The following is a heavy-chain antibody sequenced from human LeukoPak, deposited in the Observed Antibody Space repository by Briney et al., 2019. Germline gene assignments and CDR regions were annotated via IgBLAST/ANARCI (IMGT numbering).Heavy chain of an antibody. Sequence: GGSLRLSCAASGFTSSSYGMHWVRQAPGKGLEWVAVISYDGSNKYYADSVKGRFTISRDNSKNTLYLQMNSLRAEDTAVYYCAKDIAAAGTLDYWGQGTLVTVSS. CDR3: AKDIAAAGTLDY. J-gene: IGHJ4*02. D-gene: IGHD6-13*01. CDR2: ISYDGSNK. CDR1: GFTSSSYG. V-gene: IGHV3-30*18.